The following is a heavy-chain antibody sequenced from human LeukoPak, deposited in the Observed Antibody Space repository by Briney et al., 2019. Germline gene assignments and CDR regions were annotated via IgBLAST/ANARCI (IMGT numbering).Heavy chain of an antibody. V-gene: IGHV3-33*08. CDR3: ATDPYGDYAYFQH. D-gene: IGHD4-17*01. Sequence: GGSLRLSCAASGFTFSSSGMHWVRQAPGKGLEWVAVIWYDGSNRYYADPVKGRFTVSRDNSKDTLYLQMNSLRAEDTAVYYCATDPYGDYAYFQHWGQGTLVTVSS. CDR2: IWYDGSNR. J-gene: IGHJ1*01. CDR1: GFTFSSSG.